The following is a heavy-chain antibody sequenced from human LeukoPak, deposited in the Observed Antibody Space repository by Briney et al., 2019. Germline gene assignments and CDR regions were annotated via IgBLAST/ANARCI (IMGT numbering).Heavy chain of an antibody. Sequence: GGSLRLSCAASGFTFKMYDMHWVRQATGKGLEWVSAIGTAGDTYYPDSVKGRFTISKENTKSSLYLQMNSLKAGDTAVYYCARGRGCSRTSCFHARLFDPWGQGTLVTVSS. D-gene: IGHD2-2*01. CDR1: GFTFKMYD. CDR2: IGTAGDT. V-gene: IGHV3-13*01. J-gene: IGHJ5*02. CDR3: ARGRGCSRTSCFHARLFDP.